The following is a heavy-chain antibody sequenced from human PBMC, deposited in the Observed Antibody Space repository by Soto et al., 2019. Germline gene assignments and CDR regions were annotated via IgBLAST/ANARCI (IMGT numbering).Heavy chain of an antibody. J-gene: IGHJ4*02. V-gene: IGHV4-30-2*06. Sequence: QLQLQESGSGLVKTSETLSLTCTVSGASISYGGFSCSWMRQSPGKGLEWIGYISHLESTYFHPSFKSRLTMSIDRTRNQFSLKLSSVTAADMAVYYCARGGGYDSFDYWVQGVLVTVSS. D-gene: IGHD5-12*01. CDR2: ISHLEST. CDR3: ARGGGYDSFDY. CDR1: GASISYGGFS.